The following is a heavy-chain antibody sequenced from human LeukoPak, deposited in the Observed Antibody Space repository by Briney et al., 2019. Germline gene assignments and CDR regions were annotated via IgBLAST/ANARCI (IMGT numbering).Heavy chain of an antibody. CDR2: ISGSGGST. V-gene: IGHV3-23*01. CDR1: GFTFSSYD. J-gene: IGHJ4*02. CDR3: AKGMYYYGSGSFDY. D-gene: IGHD3-10*01. Sequence: GGSLRLSCAASGFTFSSYDMSWVRQAPGKGLEWVSGISGSGGSTYYADSVKGRFTIARDNYKSTLYLQMNSLRAEDSAVYYCAKGMYYYGSGSFDYWGQGTLVTVSS.